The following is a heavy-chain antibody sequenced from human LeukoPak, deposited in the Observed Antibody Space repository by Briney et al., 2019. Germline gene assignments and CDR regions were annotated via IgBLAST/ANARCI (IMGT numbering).Heavy chain of an antibody. CDR3: AREWLIVVTGTGHLDY. J-gene: IGHJ4*02. CDR2: IIPNTGGT. CDR1: GYSFSGFY. D-gene: IGHD6-19*01. V-gene: IGHV1-2*02. Sequence: ASVKVSCKASGYSFSGFYMHWVRQAPGQGLEWMGWIIPNTGGTNYAQKFQGRVTMTRDTTISTAYMEPSSLRSDDTAVYCCAREWLIVVTGTGHLDYWGQGTLVTVSS.